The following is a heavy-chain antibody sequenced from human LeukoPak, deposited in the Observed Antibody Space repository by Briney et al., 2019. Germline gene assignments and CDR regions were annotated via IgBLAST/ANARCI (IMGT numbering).Heavy chain of an antibody. CDR3: SRLAAIRGVVFLDY. CDR2: VFYSGTT. D-gene: IGHD3-10*01. J-gene: IGHJ4*02. Sequence: SETLSLTCTVSGGSISSDSYYWGWIRRPPAKGLELIGTVFYSGTTYYNPSLRSRLTLSVDTSKNQFSVRLTSVTAADTTVYYCSRLAAIRGVVFLDYWGQGALVTVSS. V-gene: IGHV4-39*01. CDR1: GGSISSDSYY.